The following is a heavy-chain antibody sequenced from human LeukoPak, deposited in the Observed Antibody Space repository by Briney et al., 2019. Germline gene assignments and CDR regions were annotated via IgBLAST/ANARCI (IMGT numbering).Heavy chain of an antibody. CDR1: GGTFSSYA. V-gene: IGHV1-69*04. CDR3: ARDYSSSSCGY. CDR2: IIPNLGIA. Sequence: SVKVSCKASGGTFSSYAISWVRQAPGQGLEWMGRIIPNLGIANYAQKFQGRVTITADKSTSTAYMELSSLRSEDTAVYYCARDYSSSSCGYWGQGTLVTVSS. J-gene: IGHJ4*02. D-gene: IGHD6-6*01.